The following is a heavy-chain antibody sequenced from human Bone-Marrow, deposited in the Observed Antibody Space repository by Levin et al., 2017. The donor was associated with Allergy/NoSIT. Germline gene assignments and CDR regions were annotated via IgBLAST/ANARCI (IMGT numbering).Heavy chain of an antibody. Sequence: NAGGSLRLSCAASGFAFSRFTLNWVRQAPGKGLEWVSSISSRDNYIYYADSVKGRFTISRDDADNSVYLQMKSLRAEDTAVYYCARDYYYDSHGPDRPPDYFYQYAIDVWGQGTTVTVSS. D-gene: IGHD3-22*01. CDR2: ISSRDNYI. CDR1: GFAFSRFT. V-gene: IGHV3-21*01. J-gene: IGHJ6*02. CDR3: ARDYYYDSHGPDRPPDYFYQYAIDV.